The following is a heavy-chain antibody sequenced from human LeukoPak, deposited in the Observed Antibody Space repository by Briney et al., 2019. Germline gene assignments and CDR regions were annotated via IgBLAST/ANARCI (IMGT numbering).Heavy chain of an antibody. J-gene: IGHJ4*02. D-gene: IGHD1-20*01. CDR2: ISSSSSYI. CDR1: GFTFSSYS. Sequence: GGSLRLSCAASGFTFSSYSMNWVRQAPGKGLEWASSISSSSSYIYYADSVKGRFTISRDNAKNSLYLQMNSLRAEDTAVYYCARDITIRMVPFDYWGRGTLVTVSS. CDR3: ARDITIRMVPFDY. V-gene: IGHV3-21*01.